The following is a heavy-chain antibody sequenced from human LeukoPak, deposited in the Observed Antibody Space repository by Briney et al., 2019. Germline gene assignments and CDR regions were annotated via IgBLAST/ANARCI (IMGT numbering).Heavy chain of an antibody. CDR2: IVVGSGST. CDR3: ARDGSGAAAGGYYYYYYMDV. J-gene: IGHJ6*03. CDR1: GSTFTSSA. Sequence: SVKVSCKTSGSTFTSSAMQWVRQARGQRLEWLGWIVVGSGSTNYAQKFQERVTITRDMSTRTVYMELSNLRSEDTAVYYCARDGSGAAAGGYYYYYYMDVWGKGTTVTVSS. D-gene: IGHD6-13*01. V-gene: IGHV1-58*02.